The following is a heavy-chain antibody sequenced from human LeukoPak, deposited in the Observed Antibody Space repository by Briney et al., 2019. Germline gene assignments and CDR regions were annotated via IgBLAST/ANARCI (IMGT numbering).Heavy chain of an antibody. CDR3: AREQYDILTGYYGGTFDY. V-gene: IGHV1-69*06. CDR2: IIPIFGTA. J-gene: IGHJ4*02. Sequence: SAKVSCKASGGTFSSYAISWVRQAPGQGLEWMGGIIPIFGTANYAQKFQGRVTITADKSTSTAYMELSSLRSEDTAVYYCAREQYDILTGYYGGTFDYWGQGTLVAVSS. CDR1: GGTFSSYA. D-gene: IGHD3-9*01.